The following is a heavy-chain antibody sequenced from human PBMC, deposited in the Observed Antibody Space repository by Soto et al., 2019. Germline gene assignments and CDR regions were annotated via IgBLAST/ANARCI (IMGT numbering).Heavy chain of an antibody. CDR2: ISAYNGNT. Sequence: ASVKVSCKASGYTFTSYGMRWVRQAPGQGLELMGWISAYNGNTNYAQKLQGRVTMTTDTSTSTAYMELRSLRSDDTAVYYCARVGGYCSGGSCYDWFDPWGQGTLVTVSS. D-gene: IGHD2-15*01. CDR3: ARVGGYCSGGSCYDWFDP. J-gene: IGHJ5*02. V-gene: IGHV1-18*01. CDR1: GYTFTSYG.